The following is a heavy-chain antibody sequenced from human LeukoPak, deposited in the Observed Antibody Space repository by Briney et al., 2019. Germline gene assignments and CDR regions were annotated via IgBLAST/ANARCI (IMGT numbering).Heavy chain of an antibody. Sequence: LPGRSLRLSCTASGFTFGDYAMSWFRQAPGKGLEWVSAISGSGGSTYYADSVKGRFTISRDNSKNTLYLQMNSLRAEDTAVYYCAKPPGYCSSTSCQLLYWGQGTLVIVSS. V-gene: IGHV3-23*01. CDR2: ISGSGGST. J-gene: IGHJ4*02. D-gene: IGHD2-2*01. CDR1: GFTFGDYA. CDR3: AKPPGYCSSTSCQLLY.